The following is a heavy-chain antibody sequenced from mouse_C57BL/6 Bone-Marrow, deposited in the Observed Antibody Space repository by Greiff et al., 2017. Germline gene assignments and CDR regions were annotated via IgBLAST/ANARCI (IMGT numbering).Heavy chain of an antibody. D-gene: IGHD2-1*01. J-gene: IGHJ4*01. CDR3: ARVSYGNPHYYAMDY. V-gene: IGHV1-49*01. CDR1: YFAFTASA. CDR2: FTMYSDAT. Sequence: RVESGAELVRPGSSVKLSCKASYFAFTASAMHWVKQRPGHGLEWIGSFTMYSDATEYSENFKGKDTLTANTSSSTAYMELSSLTSEDSAVYYCARVSYGNPHYYAMDYWGQGTSVTVSS.